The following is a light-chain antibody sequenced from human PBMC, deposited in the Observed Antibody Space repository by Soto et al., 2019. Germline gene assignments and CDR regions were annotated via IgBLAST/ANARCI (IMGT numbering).Light chain of an antibody. Sequence: EVVLTQSPVTLSLSPGERATLSSRASQSFRGLLAWYKQKPGQAPRLLIYDAYNRATGIPPRFSGSGSGTDFTLTISSLEPEDSAVYYCQQRHMWPITFGQGTRLDIK. V-gene: IGKV3-11*01. CDR1: QSFRGL. CDR2: DAY. J-gene: IGKJ5*01. CDR3: QQRHMWPIT.